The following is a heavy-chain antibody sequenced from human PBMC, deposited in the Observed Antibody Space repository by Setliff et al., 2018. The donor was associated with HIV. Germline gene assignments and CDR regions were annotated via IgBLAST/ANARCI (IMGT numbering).Heavy chain of an antibody. Sequence: SETLSLTCTVSGGSISSGDYYWSWIRQPPGKGLEWIGYIYYSGSTYYNPSLKSRVTISVDTSKNQFSLKLSSVTAADTAVYYCASLNYYDSSGYYPHWGQGTLVAVSS. CDR3: ASLNYYDSSGYYPH. D-gene: IGHD3-22*01. CDR1: GGSISSGDYY. V-gene: IGHV4-30-4*08. CDR2: IYYSGST. J-gene: IGHJ4*02.